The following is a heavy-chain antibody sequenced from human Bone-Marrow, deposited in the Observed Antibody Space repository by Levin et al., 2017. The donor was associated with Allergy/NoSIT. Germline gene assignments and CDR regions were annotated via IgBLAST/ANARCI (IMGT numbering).Heavy chain of an antibody. V-gene: IGHV4-30-4*01. D-gene: IGHD6-19*01. J-gene: IGHJ6*03. CDR1: GGSISSGDYY. CDR2: IYYSGST. Sequence: SETLSLTCTVSGGSISSGDYYWSWIRQPPGKGLEWIGYIYYSGSTSYNPSLESRVAISVDTSKNQFSLKLSSVTAADTAVYYCARRRQAVYFYYMDVWGKGTTVTVSS. CDR3: ARRRQAVYFYYMDV.